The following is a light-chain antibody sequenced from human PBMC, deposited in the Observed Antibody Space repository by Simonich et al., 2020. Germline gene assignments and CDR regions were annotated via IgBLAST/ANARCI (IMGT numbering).Light chain of an antibody. J-gene: IGKJ4*01. CDR1: QRVLYSSNNKNY. CDR3: QQYYSTPLT. CDR2: WAS. Sequence: DIVMTQAPDSLAVSLGERATINCKSSQRVLYSSNNKNYLAWYQQKPGQPPKLLIYWASTRATVVPDRFSGRGSGTDFTLTISSLQAEDVAVYYCQQYYSTPLTFGGGTTVEIK. V-gene: IGKV4-1*01.